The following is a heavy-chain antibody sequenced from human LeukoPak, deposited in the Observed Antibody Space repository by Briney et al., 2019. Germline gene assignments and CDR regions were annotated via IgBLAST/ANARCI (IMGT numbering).Heavy chain of an antibody. CDR3: ARVQQLVFDY. CDR2: ISGSGGST. Sequence: PEGSLRLSCAASGFTFSSYAMSWVRQAPGKGLEWVSAISGSGGSTYYADSVKGRFTISRDNSKNTLYLQMNSLRAEDTAVYYCARVQQLVFDYWGQGTLVTVSS. V-gene: IGHV3-23*01. J-gene: IGHJ4*02. CDR1: GFTFSSYA. D-gene: IGHD6-13*01.